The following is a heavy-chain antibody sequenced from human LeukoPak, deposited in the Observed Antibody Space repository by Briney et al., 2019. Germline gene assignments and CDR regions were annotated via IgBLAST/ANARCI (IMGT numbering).Heavy chain of an antibody. CDR1: GYTLTAYY. CDR3: ARRIAIKTYDP. J-gene: IGHJ5*02. D-gene: IGHD6-13*01. CDR2: INPNSGGT. Sequence: ASVKVSCKASGYTLTAYYLHWVRQAPGQGLEWMGRINPNSGGTTYAQKFQGRVTMTRDTSIGTAYMELSSLRSDDTAVYYCARRIAIKTYDPWGQGTLVTVSS. V-gene: IGHV1-2*06.